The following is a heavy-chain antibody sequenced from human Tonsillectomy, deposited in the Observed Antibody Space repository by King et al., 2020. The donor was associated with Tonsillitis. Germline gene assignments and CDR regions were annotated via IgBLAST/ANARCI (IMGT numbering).Heavy chain of an antibody. CDR1: GFTFSSYA. D-gene: IGHD3-10*01. J-gene: IGHJ4*02. CDR2: ISYDGSNK. V-gene: IGHV3-30*04. Sequence: VQLVESGGGVVQPGRSLRLSCAASGFTFSSYAMHWVRQAPGKGLEWVAVISYDGSNKYYADSVKGRFTISRDNSKNTLYLQMNSLRAEDTAVYYCARDIRNRGSFDYWGQGTLVTVSS. CDR3: ARDIRNRGSFDY.